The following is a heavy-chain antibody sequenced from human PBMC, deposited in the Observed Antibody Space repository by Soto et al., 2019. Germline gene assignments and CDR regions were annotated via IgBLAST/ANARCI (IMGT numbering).Heavy chain of an antibody. CDR1: GDIFSSYA. J-gene: IGHJ4*02. CDR2: IIPIFGTA. V-gene: IGHV1-69*13. CDR3: ARGGGYSRYDLFDC. D-gene: IGHD5-12*01. Sequence: GGSVKVSCKAFGDIFSSYAISWVRQAPGQGLEWMGGIIPIFGTANYAQKFQGRVTITADESTSTAYMELSSLRSEDTAVYYCARGGGYSRYDLFDCWGQGTQVKDSS.